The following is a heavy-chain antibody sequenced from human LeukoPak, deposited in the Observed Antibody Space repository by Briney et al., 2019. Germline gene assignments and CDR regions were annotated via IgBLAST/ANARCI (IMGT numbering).Heavy chain of an antibody. J-gene: IGHJ5*02. D-gene: IGHD2-2*01. CDR1: GYSISSGYY. V-gene: IGHV4-38-2*02. CDR2: IYHSGST. Sequence: PSETLSLTCTVSGYSISSGYYWGWIRQPPGKGLEWIGSIYHSGSTYYNPSPKSRVTISVDTSKNQFSLKLSSVTAADTAVYYCARQVSSTSPNNWFDPWGQGILVTVSS. CDR3: ARQVSSTSPNNWFDP.